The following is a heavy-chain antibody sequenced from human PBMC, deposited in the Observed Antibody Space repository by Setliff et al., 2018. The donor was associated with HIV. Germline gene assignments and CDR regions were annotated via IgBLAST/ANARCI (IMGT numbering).Heavy chain of an antibody. CDR1: GYTFTNYA. Sequence: GASVKVSCKASGYTFTNYAMNWVRQAPGQGPEWLGRINPKSGGTRYAQKFHGRLTITADDSTRTVYMELNSLGSGDTAVYYCARGGVRGYSYGEAFDIWGQGTLVTVSS. J-gene: IGHJ3*02. V-gene: IGHV1-8*03. CDR2: INPKSGGT. D-gene: IGHD5-18*01. CDR3: ARGGVRGYSYGEAFDI.